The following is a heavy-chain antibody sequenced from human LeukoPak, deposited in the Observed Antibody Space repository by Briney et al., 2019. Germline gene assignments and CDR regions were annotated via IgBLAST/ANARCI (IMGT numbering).Heavy chain of an antibody. V-gene: IGHV4-34*01. CDR3: ARDLTDYYELDY. J-gene: IGHJ4*02. CDR2: INHSGST. CDR1: GGSFSGYY. Sequence: SETLSLTCAVYGGSFSGYYWSWIRQPPGKGLEWIGEINHSGSTNYNPSLKSRVTMSLDTSKNQFSLKVNSVTAADTAMYYCARDLTDYYELDYWGQGTLVSVSS. D-gene: IGHD3-22*01.